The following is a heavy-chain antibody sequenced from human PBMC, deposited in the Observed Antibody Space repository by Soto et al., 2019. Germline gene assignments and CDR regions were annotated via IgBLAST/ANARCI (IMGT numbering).Heavy chain of an antibody. D-gene: IGHD3-10*01. CDR2: IKQDGSEK. CDR3: ARDLENYYGSGSYPGGYGMDV. Sequence: PLWGLRLSCAASGFTFSSYWMSWVRQAPGKGLEWVANIKQDGSEKYYVDSVKGRFTISRDNAKNSLYLQMNSLRAEDTAVYYCARDLENYYGSGSYPGGYGMDVWGQGTTVTVSS. J-gene: IGHJ6*02. V-gene: IGHV3-7*01. CDR1: GFTFSSYW.